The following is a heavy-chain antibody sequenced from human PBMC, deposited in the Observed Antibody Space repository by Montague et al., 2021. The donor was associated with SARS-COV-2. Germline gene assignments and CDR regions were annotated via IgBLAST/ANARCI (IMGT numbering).Heavy chain of an antibody. CDR1: GGFFSGYY. D-gene: IGHD5-18*01. J-gene: IGHJ6*03. CDR3: ARGRGIQLWFNYYYYMDV. CDR2: INHSGST. V-gene: IGHV4-34*01. Sequence: SETLSLTCAVYGGFFSGYYWSWIRQPPGKGLEWIGEINHSGSTNYNPSLKSRVTISVDTSKNQFSLKLSSVTAADTAVYYCARGRGIQLWFNYYYYMDVWGKGTTVTVSS.